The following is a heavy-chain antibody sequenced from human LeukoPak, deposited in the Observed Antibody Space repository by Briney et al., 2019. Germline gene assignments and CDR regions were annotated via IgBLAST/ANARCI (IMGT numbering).Heavy chain of an antibody. CDR2: IYTTGST. J-gene: IGHJ4*02. V-gene: IGHV4-4*07. CDR1: GGSISSYS. Sequence: SETLSLTCTVSGGSISSYSWSWVRHPAGKGLEWVGRIYTTGSTKYNPSLTSRVTMSVDTSKNQFSLKLRSVAAADTALYFCANIRSGWHDFDHWGQGTLVTVSS. D-gene: IGHD6-19*01. CDR3: ANIRSGWHDFDH.